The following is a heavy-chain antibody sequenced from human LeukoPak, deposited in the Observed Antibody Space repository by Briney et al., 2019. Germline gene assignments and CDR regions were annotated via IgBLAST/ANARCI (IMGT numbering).Heavy chain of an antibody. V-gene: IGHV1-8*01. CDR2: MNPNSGNT. J-gene: IGHJ6*03. CDR1: GYTFTSYD. D-gene: IGHD2/OR15-2a*01. CDR3: ARGLYRDYYYYMDV. Sequence: ASVKVSCKASGYTFTSYDINWVRQATGQGLEWMGWMNPNSGNTGYAQKFQGRVTMTRNTSISTAYMELSSLRSEDTAVYYCARGLYRDYYYYMDVWGKETTVTVSS.